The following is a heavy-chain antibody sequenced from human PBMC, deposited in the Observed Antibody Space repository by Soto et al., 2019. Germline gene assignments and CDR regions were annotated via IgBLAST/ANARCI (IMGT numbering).Heavy chain of an antibody. J-gene: IGHJ4*02. V-gene: IGHV1-3*01. CDR2: INAGNGNT. D-gene: IGHD6-19*01. CDR3: ASGSGWDRSLDY. CDR1: GYTFTSYA. Sequence: QVQLVQSGAEVKKPGASVKVSCKASGYTFTSYAMHWVRQAPGQRLEWMGWINAGNGNTKYSQKFQGRVTITRDTSASTGYMELSSLRSEDTAVYYCASGSGWDRSLDYWGQGTLVTVSS.